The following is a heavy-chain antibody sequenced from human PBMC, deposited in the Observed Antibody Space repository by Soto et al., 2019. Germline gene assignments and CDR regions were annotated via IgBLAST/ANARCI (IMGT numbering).Heavy chain of an antibody. J-gene: IGHJ6*02. D-gene: IGHD2-2*01. Sequence: GGSLRLSCAASGFTFSNAWMNWVRQAPGKGLEWVGRIKSKTDGGTTDYAAPVKGRFTISRDDSKNTLYLQMNSLKTEDTAVYYCTTDHESPRDIVVVPAAPVPGMDVWGQGTTVTVSS. CDR2: IKSKTDGGTT. CDR3: TTDHESPRDIVVVPAAPVPGMDV. V-gene: IGHV3-15*07. CDR1: GFTFSNAW.